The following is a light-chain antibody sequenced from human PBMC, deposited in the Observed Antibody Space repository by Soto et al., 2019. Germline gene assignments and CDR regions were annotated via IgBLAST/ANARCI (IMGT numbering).Light chain of an antibody. V-gene: IGKV1-5*01. CDR2: DAS. CDR3: QQYSNYPLT. CDR1: QSISEF. Sequence: DIQMTQSPSTLSASVGDRVTIACRASQSISEFLAWYQRKPVKAPELLIYDASNLETGVPSRFSGSGSGTEFTLTITSLQPDDFASYYCQQYSNYPLTFGGGTRVEIK. J-gene: IGKJ4*01.